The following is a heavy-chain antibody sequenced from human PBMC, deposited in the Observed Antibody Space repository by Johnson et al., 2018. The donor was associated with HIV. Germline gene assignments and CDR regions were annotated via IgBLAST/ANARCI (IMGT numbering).Heavy chain of an antibody. CDR2: INWNGGNT. CDR1: GFTFDDYG. D-gene: IGHD5-18*01. Sequence: EVQLVESGGGVVRPGGSLRLSCAASGFTFDDYGMSWVRQGPGKGLEWVSGINWNGGNTGYADSVKGRFPISRDTANNSLDLQMSSLRVEYTALYYCARDRGYGDAFDIWGQGTMVTVSS. J-gene: IGHJ3*02. CDR3: ARDRGYGDAFDI. V-gene: IGHV3-20*04.